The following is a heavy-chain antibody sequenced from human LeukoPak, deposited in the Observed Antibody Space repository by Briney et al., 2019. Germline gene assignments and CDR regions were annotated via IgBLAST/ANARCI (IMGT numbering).Heavy chain of an antibody. Sequence: SVKVSCKASGYTFTSYDINWVRQAPGQGLEWMGGIIPIFGTANYAQKFQGRVTITADESTSTAYMELSSLRSEDTAVYYCARDSLYQLIFDPWGQGTLVTVSS. J-gene: IGHJ5*02. V-gene: IGHV1-69*13. CDR2: IIPIFGTA. D-gene: IGHD2-2*01. CDR1: GYTFTSYD. CDR3: ARDSLYQLIFDP.